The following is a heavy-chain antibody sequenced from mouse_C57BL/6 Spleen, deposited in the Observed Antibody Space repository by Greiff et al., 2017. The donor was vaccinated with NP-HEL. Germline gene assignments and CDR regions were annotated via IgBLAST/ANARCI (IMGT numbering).Heavy chain of an antibody. CDR2: IYPRDGST. D-gene: IGHD2-1*01. V-gene: IGHV1-78*01. CDR1: GYTFTDHT. CDR3: ARSVYGNYGAMDY. J-gene: IGHJ4*01. Sequence: VQLQQSDAELVKPGASVKISCKVSGYTFTDHTIHWMKQRPEQGLEWIGYIYPRDGSTKYNEKFKGKATSPAAKSSSTAYMQLNSLTSEDSAVYFCARSVYGNYGAMDYWGQGTSVTVSS.